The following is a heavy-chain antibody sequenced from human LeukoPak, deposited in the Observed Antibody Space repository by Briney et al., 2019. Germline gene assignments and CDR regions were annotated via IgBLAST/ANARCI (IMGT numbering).Heavy chain of an antibody. J-gene: IGHJ3*02. D-gene: IGHD4-17*01. CDR1: GYTFTGNY. CDR2: INPSSGGT. V-gene: IGHV1-2*02. CDR3: ARLKVTTVTSDAFDI. Sequence: ASVKVSCKASGYTFTGNYMHWVRQAPGQGLEWMGWINPSSGGTNYAQKFQGRVTMTRDPSISTAYMELSRLRSDDTAVYYCARLKVTTVTSDAFDIWGQGTMVTVSS.